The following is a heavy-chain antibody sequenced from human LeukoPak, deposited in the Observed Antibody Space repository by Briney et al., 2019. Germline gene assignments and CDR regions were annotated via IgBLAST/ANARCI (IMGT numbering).Heavy chain of an antibody. CDR1: GGTFSSYA. Sequence: SVKVSCKASGGTFSSYAISWVRQAPGQGLEWMGRIIPILGIANYAQKFQGRVTITADKSTSTAYMELSSLRSEDTAVYYCAREDCSSTSCYDFTKNYWGQGTLVTVSS. CDR3: AREDCSSTSCYDFTKNY. CDR2: IIPILGIA. V-gene: IGHV1-69*04. D-gene: IGHD2-2*01. J-gene: IGHJ4*02.